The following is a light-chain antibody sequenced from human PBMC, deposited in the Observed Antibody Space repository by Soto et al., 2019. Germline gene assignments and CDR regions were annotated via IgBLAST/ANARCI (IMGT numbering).Light chain of an antibody. CDR1: SSDVGSYNL. Sequence: QSVLTQPASVSGSPGQSITISCTGTSSDVGSYNLVSWYQQYPGKAPKLMIYEVTKRPSGVSNRFSGSKSGNTASLTISGLQAEDEADYYCRSYAGSSTFVVFGGGTKLTVL. J-gene: IGLJ2*01. V-gene: IGLV2-23*02. CDR2: EVT. CDR3: RSYAGSSTFVV.